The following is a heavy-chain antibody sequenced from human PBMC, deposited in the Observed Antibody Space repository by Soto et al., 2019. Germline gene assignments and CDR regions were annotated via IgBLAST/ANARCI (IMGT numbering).Heavy chain of an antibody. V-gene: IGHV4-31*03. CDR1: GGSISSGGYY. J-gene: IGHJ6*02. D-gene: IGHD6-19*01. CDR2: IYYSGST. CDR3: ARVLEGNCSKPYYYDYGMDV. Sequence: SETLSLTCTVSGGSISSGGYYWSWFRQHPGKGLEWIGYIYYSGSTYYNPSLKSRVTISVDTSKNQFSLKLSSVTAADTAVYYCARVLEGNCSKPYYYDYGMDVWGQGTTVTV.